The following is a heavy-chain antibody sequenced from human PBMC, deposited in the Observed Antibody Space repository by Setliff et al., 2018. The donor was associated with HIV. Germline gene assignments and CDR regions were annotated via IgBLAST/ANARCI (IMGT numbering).Heavy chain of an antibody. CDR2: IYTSGST. CDR3: ARGNVLQFLEWLQKLQDYYYYYGMDV. D-gene: IGHD3-3*01. V-gene: IGHV4-61*09. Sequence: SETLSLTCTVSGGSISSGSYYWSWIRQPAGKGLEWIGHIYTSGSTNYNPSLKSRVTISVDTSKNQFSLKLSSVTAADTAVYYCARGNVLQFLEWLQKLQDYYYYYGMDVWGQGTTVTVYS. CDR1: GGSISSGSYY. J-gene: IGHJ6*02.